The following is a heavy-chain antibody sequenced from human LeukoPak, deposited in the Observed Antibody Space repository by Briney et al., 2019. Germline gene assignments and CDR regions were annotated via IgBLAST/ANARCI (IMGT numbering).Heavy chain of an antibody. J-gene: IGHJ4*02. Sequence: GGSLRLSCAASGFTFSSYAMSWVRQAPGKGLEWVSAISGSGGSTYYADSVKGRFTISRDNSKNTLYLQMNSLRAEDTAVYYCAKESVREGLLWFGELFHFDFWGQGTLVTVSS. V-gene: IGHV3-23*01. CDR3: AKESVREGLLWFGELFHFDF. D-gene: IGHD3-10*01. CDR1: GFTFSSYA. CDR2: ISGSGGST.